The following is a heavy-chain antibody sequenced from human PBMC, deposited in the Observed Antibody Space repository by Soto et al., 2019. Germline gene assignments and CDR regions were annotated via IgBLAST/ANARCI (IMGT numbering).Heavy chain of an antibody. J-gene: IGHJ6*02. Sequence: ASVKVSRKASGYTFTSYYMHWVRQAPGQGLEWMGIINPSGGSTSYAQKFQGRVTMTRDTSTSTVYMELSSLRSEDTAVYYCARGPDARAYYYYYGMDVWGQGTTVTVSS. V-gene: IGHV1-46*01. CDR2: INPSGGST. CDR3: ARGPDARAYYYYYGMDV. CDR1: GYTFTSYY.